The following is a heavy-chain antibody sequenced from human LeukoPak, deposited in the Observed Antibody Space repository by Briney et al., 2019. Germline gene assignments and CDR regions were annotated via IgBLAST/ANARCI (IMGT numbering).Heavy chain of an antibody. Sequence: GGSLPLSCEASGLILRGHAMSWVRQAPGEGLEWVSGIGDSGEIERYADSVKGRFTISRDNFRNTVYLEMRSLRPEDTAVYYCAKGYSSGWTPFDYWGQGTQVTVSS. CDR1: GLILRGHA. CDR3: AKGYSSGWTPFDY. J-gene: IGHJ4*02. CDR2: IGDSGEIE. V-gene: IGHV3-23*01. D-gene: IGHD6-19*01.